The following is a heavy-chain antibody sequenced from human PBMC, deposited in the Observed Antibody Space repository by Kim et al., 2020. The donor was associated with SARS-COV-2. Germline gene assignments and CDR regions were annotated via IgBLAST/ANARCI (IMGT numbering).Heavy chain of an antibody. CDR2: GST. D-gene: IGHD6-13*01. Sequence: GSTYYEDFVKGRFTISRDNSKNTLYLQMNSLRAGHTAVYYCAKEYYSSSVGGQETLVTVSS. CDR3: AKEYYSSSV. V-gene: IGHV3-23*01. J-gene: IGHJ4*02.